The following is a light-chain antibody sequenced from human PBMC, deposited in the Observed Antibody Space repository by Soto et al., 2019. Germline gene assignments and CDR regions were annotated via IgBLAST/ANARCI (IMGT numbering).Light chain of an antibody. CDR2: GAS. CDR3: QQYGTSPPT. Sequence: EIVLTQSPGTLSLSPGERATLSCRASQSVSSSYLAWYQQKPGQAPMLLIYGASSRATGIPDRFSGSGSGTEFTLTISRLEPEDFAVYYCQQYGTSPPTFGQGTRLE. J-gene: IGKJ5*01. CDR1: QSVSSSY. V-gene: IGKV3-20*01.